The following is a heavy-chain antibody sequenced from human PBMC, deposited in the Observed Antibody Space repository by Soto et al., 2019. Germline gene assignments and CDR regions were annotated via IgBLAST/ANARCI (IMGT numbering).Heavy chain of an antibody. CDR2: INAGNGNT. J-gene: IGHJ6*02. V-gene: IGHV1-3*01. D-gene: IGHD2-15*01. Sequence: ASVKVSCKASGYTFSNYALHWVRQAPGQRLEWMGWINAGNGNTKCSQKFQDRVTITRDTSASTAYMELGSLRSEDTAVYYCAKGGNIAVVVADYGMDVWGQGTKVTVSS. CDR1: GYTFSNYA. CDR3: AKGGNIAVVVADYGMDV.